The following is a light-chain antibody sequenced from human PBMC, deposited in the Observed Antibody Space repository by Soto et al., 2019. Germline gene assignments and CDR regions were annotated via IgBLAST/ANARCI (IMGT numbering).Light chain of an antibody. CDR1: QNIRSW. CDR2: DAS. V-gene: IGKV1-5*01. CDR3: QHYNGY. J-gene: IGKJ2*01. Sequence: DMPMTQSPTTLSASVGDRVTITCRASQNIRSWLASYQQKPGKAPKVLIYDASTLESGVPSRFSGSGFGTEFTLTISSLQPDDFATYYCQHYNGYFGQGTKLEIK.